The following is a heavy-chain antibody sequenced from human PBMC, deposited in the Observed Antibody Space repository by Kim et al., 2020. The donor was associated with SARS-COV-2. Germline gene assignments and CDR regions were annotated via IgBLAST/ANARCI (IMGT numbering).Heavy chain of an antibody. CDR3: ARELMQETTTFGVVTHYYYGMDV. CDR2: IYYIVST. D-gene: IGHD3-3*01. V-gene: IGHV4-59*01. J-gene: IGHJ6*02. Sequence: SETLSLTCTVSGGSISSYYWSWIRQPPGKGLEWIGYIYYIVSTNYNPSLKSRVTTSVDTTKNQFSLKLSSVSAADTAVYYCARELMQETTTFGVVTHYYYGMDVWGQGTPVTVSS. CDR1: GGSISSYY.